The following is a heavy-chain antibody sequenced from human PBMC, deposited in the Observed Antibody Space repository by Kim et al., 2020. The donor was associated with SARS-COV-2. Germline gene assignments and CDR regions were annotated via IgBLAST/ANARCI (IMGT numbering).Heavy chain of an antibody. CDR3: AREAVAGSFDY. Sequence: KRDSQKFQARVSITRDTSATTAYLELSGLRSEDTAVYYCAREAVAGSFDYWGQGTLVTVSS. D-gene: IGHD6-19*01. J-gene: IGHJ4*02. CDR2: K. V-gene: IGHV1-3*01.